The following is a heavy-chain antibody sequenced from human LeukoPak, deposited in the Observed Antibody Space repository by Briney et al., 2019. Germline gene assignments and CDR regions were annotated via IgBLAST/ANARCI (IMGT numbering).Heavy chain of an antibody. CDR1: GFTFSSYW. J-gene: IGHJ4*02. D-gene: IGHD3-10*01. CDR2: ISGSGGST. Sequence: PGGSLRLSCAASGFTFSSYWMHWVRQAPGKGLEWVSAISGSGGSTYYADSVKGRFTISRDNSKNTLYLQMNSLRAEDTAVYYCAKDNRNYYGSGNHFDYWGQGTLVTVSS. V-gene: IGHV3-23*01. CDR3: AKDNRNYYGSGNHFDY.